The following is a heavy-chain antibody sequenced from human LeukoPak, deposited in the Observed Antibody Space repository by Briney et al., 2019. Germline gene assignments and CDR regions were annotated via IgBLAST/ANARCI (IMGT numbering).Heavy chain of an antibody. Sequence: SETLSLTCAVYGGSFSGYYWSWIRQPPGKGLEWIGEINHSGSTNYNPSLKSRVTISVDTSKNQFSLKLSSVTAADTAVYYCARMSIQDPAPYYYYYMDVWGKGTTVTVSS. V-gene: IGHV4-34*01. CDR2: INHSGST. CDR1: GGSFSGYY. J-gene: IGHJ6*03. CDR3: ARMSIQDPAPYYYYYMDV. D-gene: IGHD6-6*01.